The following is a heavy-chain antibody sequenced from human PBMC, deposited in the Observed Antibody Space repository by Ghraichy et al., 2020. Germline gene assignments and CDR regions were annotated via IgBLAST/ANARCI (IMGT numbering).Heavy chain of an antibody. CDR2: ISYDGSNK. J-gene: IGHJ5*02. D-gene: IGHD6-6*01. Sequence: GGSLRLSCAASGFTFSSYGMHWVRQAPGKGLEWVAVISYDGSNKYYADSVTGRFTISRDNSKNTLYLQMNSLRAEDTAVYYCAKAPFRYSSSSNWFDPWGQGTLVTVSS. CDR3: AKAPFRYSSSSNWFDP. CDR1: GFTFSSYG. V-gene: IGHV3-30*18.